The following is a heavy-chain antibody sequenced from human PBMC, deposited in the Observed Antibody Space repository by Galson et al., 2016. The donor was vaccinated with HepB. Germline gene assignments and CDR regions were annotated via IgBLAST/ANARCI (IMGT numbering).Heavy chain of an antibody. CDR3: ARGRGVDV. V-gene: IGHV3-33*01. CDR2: IWYDGSSK. CDR1: GFTFSNYA. Sequence: SLRLSCAASGFTFSNYAMHWVRQAPGKGLEWVAVIWYDGSSKYYIDSVKGRFTISRDNSKNTLNLQMSSLRGEDTAVYYCARGRGVDVWGQGTTVTVSS. J-gene: IGHJ6*02.